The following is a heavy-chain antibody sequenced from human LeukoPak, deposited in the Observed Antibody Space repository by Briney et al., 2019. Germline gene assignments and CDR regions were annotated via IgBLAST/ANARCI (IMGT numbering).Heavy chain of an antibody. D-gene: IGHD7-27*01. CDR1: GFTFSSYG. CDR3: AKEKRAGYWGVNDY. V-gene: IGHV3-30*18. Sequence: TGGSLRLSCAASGFTFSSYGMHWVRQAPGKGLEWVAVISYDGSNKYYGDSVKGRFTISRDNSKNTLYLQMNSLRTEDTAVYYCAKEKRAGYWGVNDYWGQGTPVTVSS. J-gene: IGHJ4*02. CDR2: ISYDGSNK.